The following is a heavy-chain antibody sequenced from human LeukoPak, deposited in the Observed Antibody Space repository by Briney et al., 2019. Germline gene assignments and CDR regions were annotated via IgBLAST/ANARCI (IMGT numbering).Heavy chain of an antibody. CDR3: ATVRGPFAC. D-gene: IGHD3-16*02. J-gene: IGHJ4*02. V-gene: IGHV4-31*09. CDR2: IYYSGST. Sequence: SSQTLSLTCTVSGGSISSGGYYWSWIRQHPGKGLEWIGYIYYSGSTYYNPSLKSRVTISVDKSKNQFSLEVTSVTAADTAVYSCATVRGPFACWGQGPLFTASS. CDR1: GGSISSGGYY.